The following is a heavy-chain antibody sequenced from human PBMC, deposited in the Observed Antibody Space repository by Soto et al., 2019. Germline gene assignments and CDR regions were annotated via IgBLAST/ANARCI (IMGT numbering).Heavy chain of an antibody. CDR1: GGTFSSSA. Sequence: ASMKVSCKASGGTFSSSAISWVRQAPGQGLEWMGAIIPVFGTAHYAQKFQGRVTITADKPTSTAYMELSRLRSEDTAVYYCARERTERGKDVWGQGTTVTVSS. J-gene: IGHJ6*02. CDR3: ARERTERGKDV. CDR2: IIPVFGTA. V-gene: IGHV1-69*06.